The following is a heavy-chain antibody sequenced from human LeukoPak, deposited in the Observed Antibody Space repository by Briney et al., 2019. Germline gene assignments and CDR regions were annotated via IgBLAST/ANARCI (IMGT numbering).Heavy chain of an antibody. CDR3: ARGLGIAVAGTISRAFDI. CDR1: GYSISSGYY. J-gene: IGHJ3*02. Sequence: PSETLSLTCTVSGYSISSGYYWGWIRQPPGKGLEWIGSIYHSGSTYYNPSLKSRVTISVDTSKNQFSLKLSSVTAADTAVYYCARGLGIAVAGTISRAFDIWGQGTMVTVSS. V-gene: IGHV4-38-2*02. D-gene: IGHD6-19*01. CDR2: IYHSGST.